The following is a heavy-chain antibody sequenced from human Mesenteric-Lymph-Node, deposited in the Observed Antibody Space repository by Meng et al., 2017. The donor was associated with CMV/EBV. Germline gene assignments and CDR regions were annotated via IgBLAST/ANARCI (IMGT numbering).Heavy chain of an antibody. V-gene: IGHV3-74*01. CDR2: VNTDGSDT. CDR1: GFTFSSYW. Sequence: GESLKISCAASGFTFSSYWMHWVRQGPGKELVWVSCVNTDGSDTNYADSVKGRFTISRDNAENKLFLQMNSLTVEDTAVYYCGREKWGLGDYWGQGTVVTVSS. J-gene: IGHJ4*02. CDR3: GREKWGLGDY. D-gene: IGHD1-26*01.